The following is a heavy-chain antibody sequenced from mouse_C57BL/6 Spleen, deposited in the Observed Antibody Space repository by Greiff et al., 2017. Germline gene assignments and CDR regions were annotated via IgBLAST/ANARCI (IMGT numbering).Heavy chain of an antibody. CDR3: ARGRLGYFDV. Sequence: EVMLVESEGGLVQPGSSMKLSCTASGFTFSDYYMAWVRQVPEKGLEWVANINYDGSSTYYLDSLKSRFIISRDNAKNILYLQMSSLKSEDTATYYCARGRLGYFDVWGTGTTVTVSS. J-gene: IGHJ1*03. CDR2: INYDGSST. V-gene: IGHV5-16*01. CDR1: GFTFSDYY.